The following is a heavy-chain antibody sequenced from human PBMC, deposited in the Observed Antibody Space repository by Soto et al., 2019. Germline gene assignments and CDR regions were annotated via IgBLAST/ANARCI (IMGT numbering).Heavy chain of an antibody. CDR2: IKQDGSEK. D-gene: IGHD6-13*01. CDR3: AREGPRSSWSYYYYYYGMDV. Sequence: GSLRLSCAASGFTFSSYWMSWVRQAPGKGLEWVANIKQDGSEKYYVDSVKGRFTISRDNAKNSLYLQMNSLRAEDTAVYYCAREGPRSSWSYYYYYYGMDVWGQGTTVTVSS. CDR1: GFTFSSYW. V-gene: IGHV3-7*03. J-gene: IGHJ6*02.